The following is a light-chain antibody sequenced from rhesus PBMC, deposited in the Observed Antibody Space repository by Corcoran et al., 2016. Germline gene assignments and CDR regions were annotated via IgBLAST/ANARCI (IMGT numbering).Light chain of an antibody. Sequence: DIQMTQSPSSLSASVVDKVTTTCRASQGMSNALAWYQQKPGKAPKLLLSAASTLQGGVPSRFSGSGSGTEFTLTIRNLPPEDFAVYYSQQHNTYPHSFGQGTKVEI. V-gene: IGKV1-33*01. CDR2: AAS. J-gene: IGKJ2*01. CDR1: QGMSNA. CDR3: QQHNTYPHS.